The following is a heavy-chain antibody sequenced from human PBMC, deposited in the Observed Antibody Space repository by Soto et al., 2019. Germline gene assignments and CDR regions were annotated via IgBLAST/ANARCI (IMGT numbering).Heavy chain of an antibody. CDR2: ISSYNSYNGDT. J-gene: IGHJ6*02. D-gene: IGHD2-8*02. V-gene: IGHV1-18*04. CDR1: GYTCSNYA. CDR3: VRIELERGEVGYSGMDV. Sequence: QVQLVQSGADLKKPGASVQVSCKTSGYTCSNYAINWVRQAPGQGLEWMGWISSYNSYNGDTKYARMLQDRLTMTLDTSTATACMGLRSLRSYDTAVYLCVRIELERGEVGYSGMDVWGQGTTVTVSS.